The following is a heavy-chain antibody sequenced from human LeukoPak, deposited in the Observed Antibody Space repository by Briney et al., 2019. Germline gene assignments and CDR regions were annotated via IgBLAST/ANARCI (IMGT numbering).Heavy chain of an antibody. CDR1: GFTFSSYS. V-gene: IGHV3-21*01. CDR2: ISSSSSYI. CDR3: ARGGCSGGSCYPS. D-gene: IGHD2-15*01. Sequence: PGGSLRPSCAAPGFTFSSYSMNWVRQAPGKGLEWVSSISSSSSYIYYADSVKGRFTISRDNAKNSLYLQMNSLRAEDTAVYYCARGGCSGGSCYPSWGQGTLVTVSS. J-gene: IGHJ5*02.